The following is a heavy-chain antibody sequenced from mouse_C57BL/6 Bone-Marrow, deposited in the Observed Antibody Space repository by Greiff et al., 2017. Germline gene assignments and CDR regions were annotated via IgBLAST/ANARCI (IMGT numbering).Heavy chain of an antibody. D-gene: IGHD1-1*01. J-gene: IGHJ2*01. Sequence: EVKLVESGGGLVQPGGSLKLSCAASGFTFSDYYMYWVRQTPEKRLEWVAYISNGGGSTYYPDTVKGRFTISRDNAKNTLNLQMSRLKSEDTAMYYCARRGYGSSYDYWGQGTTLTVAS. V-gene: IGHV5-12*01. CDR1: GFTFSDYY. CDR2: ISNGGGST. CDR3: ARRGYGSSYDY.